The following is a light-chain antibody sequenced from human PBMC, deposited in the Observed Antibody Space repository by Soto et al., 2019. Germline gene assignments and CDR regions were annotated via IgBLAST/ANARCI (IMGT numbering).Light chain of an antibody. CDR3: QQRSNWQLT. J-gene: IGKJ4*01. CDR1: QSVSGY. Sequence: EIVLTQSPATLSLSPGERATLSCRASQSVSGYLAWYQQKPGQAPRLLISDASNRATGIPARFSGSGSGTDFTLTISSLEPEDCAVYYCQQRSNWQLTFGGGTKVEIK. CDR2: DAS. V-gene: IGKV3-11*01.